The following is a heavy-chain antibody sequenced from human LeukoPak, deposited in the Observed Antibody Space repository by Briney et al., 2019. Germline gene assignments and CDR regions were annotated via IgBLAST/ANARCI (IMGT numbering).Heavy chain of an antibody. D-gene: IGHD5-12*01. CDR2: VSSSGSTG. Sequence: GVSLRLSCAASGVTFSDYYMSWIRQAPGKGLEWVSYVSSSGSTGYYADSVKGRFTISRDNAKNSLYLQMNSLRAEDTAVYYCARDGGSVRPVDIVATGVDFDYWGQGTLVTVSS. CDR3: ARDGGSVRPVDIVATGVDFDY. CDR1: GVTFSDYY. J-gene: IGHJ4*02. V-gene: IGHV3-11*01.